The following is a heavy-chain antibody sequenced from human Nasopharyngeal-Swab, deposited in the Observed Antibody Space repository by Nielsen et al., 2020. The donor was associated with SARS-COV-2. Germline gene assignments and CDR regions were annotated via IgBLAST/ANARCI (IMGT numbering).Heavy chain of an antibody. CDR1: GFTLRSYW. J-gene: IGHJ4*02. D-gene: IGHD2-21*01. CDR3: VKGPPAVIHYFDY. V-gene: IGHV3-74*01. CDR2: ISGDGSNT. Sequence: GSLNPSCASSGFTLRSYWLHWVRQAPAKGLVWVSRISGDGSNTFYADSVKGRFTISSDNSKNTLHLQMISLSAEDTAVYYCVKGPPAVIHYFDYWGQGTLVTVSS.